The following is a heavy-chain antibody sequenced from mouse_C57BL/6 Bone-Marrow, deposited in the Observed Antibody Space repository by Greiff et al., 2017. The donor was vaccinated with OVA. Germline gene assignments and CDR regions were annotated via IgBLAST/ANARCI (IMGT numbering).Heavy chain of an antibody. J-gene: IGHJ1*03. D-gene: IGHD2-3*01. CDR3: ARDDGYFFWYFDV. V-gene: IGHV1-52*01. CDR2: IDPSDSET. CDR1: GYTFTSYW. Sequence: VKLMESGAELVRPGSSVKLSCKASGYTFTSYWMHWVKQRPIQGLEWIGNIDPSDSETHYNQKFKDKATLTVDKSSSTAYMQLSSLTSEDSAIYYCARDDGYFFWYFDVWGTGTTVTVSS.